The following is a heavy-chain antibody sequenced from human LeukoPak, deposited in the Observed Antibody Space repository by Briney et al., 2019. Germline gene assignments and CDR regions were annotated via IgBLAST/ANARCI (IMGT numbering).Heavy chain of an antibody. CDR1: GFTFDDYD. CDR2: ITWNGGST. CDR3: ARDPPGGYSYGYFAYFDY. J-gene: IGHJ4*02. Sequence: GGSLRLSCAASGFTFDDYDMSWVRQAPGKGLEWVSGITWNGGSTGYADSVKGRFTISRDNAKNSLYLQMNSLRAEDTALYYCARDPPGGYSYGYFAYFDYWGQGTLVTVSS. D-gene: IGHD5-18*01. V-gene: IGHV3-20*04.